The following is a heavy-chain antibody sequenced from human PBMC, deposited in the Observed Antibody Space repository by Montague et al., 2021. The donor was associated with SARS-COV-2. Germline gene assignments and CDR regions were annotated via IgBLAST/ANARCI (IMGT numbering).Heavy chain of an antibody. J-gene: IGHJ4*02. D-gene: IGHD6-19*01. CDR1: GFSLSSSGVG. Sequence: PALVKPTQTLTLTCTVSGFSLSSSGVGVGWIRRPPGKALEWLALIYWDDDKRYSPSLKSRLTITKDTSKNQVVLTMTNMDPVDTATYYCAHNGAMAGSVVDWGYWDQGTLVTVSS. V-gene: IGHV2-5*02. CDR2: IYWDDDK. CDR3: AHNGAMAGSVVDWGY.